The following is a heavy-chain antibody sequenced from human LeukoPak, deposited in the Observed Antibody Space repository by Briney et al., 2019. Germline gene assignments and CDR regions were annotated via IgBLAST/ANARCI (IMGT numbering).Heavy chain of an antibody. D-gene: IGHD2-2*01. CDR1: GFSFDDYG. J-gene: IGHJ4*02. CDR3: SSRVPAPSGTLDY. CDR2: IKSRTYGGTT. V-gene: IGHV3-49*04. Sequence: GGSLRLSCTPVGFSFDDYGVSWVRQAPGKGLEWVGFIKSRTYGGTTEYAAAVRGRFTISRDDSKNIAYLQMNRQKTEDTAVYYCSSRVPAPSGTLDYWGQGTLVTVSS.